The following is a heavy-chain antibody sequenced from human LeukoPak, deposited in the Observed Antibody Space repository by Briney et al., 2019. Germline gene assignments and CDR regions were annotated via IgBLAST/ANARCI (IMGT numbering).Heavy chain of an antibody. CDR2: ISSSSSYI. V-gene: IGHV3-21*04. CDR3: AKDRAIVPVYGMDV. CDR1: GFTFSSYS. Sequence: GGSLRLSCAASGFTFSSYSMNWVRQAPGKGLEWVSSISSSSSYIYYADSVKGRFTISRDNAKNSLYLQMNSLRAEDTAVYYCAKDRAIVPVYGMDVWGQGTTVTVSS. D-gene: IGHD3-22*01. J-gene: IGHJ6*02.